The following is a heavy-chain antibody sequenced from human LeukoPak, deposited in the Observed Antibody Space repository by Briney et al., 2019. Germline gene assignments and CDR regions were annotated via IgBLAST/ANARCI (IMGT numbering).Heavy chain of an antibody. CDR3: ARDGSSGWYWVDY. Sequence: GGSLRLSCAASEFTFSNALMNWVRQAPGKGLEWVAVIWYDGSNKYYADSVKGRFTISRDNSKNTLYLQMNSLRAEDTAVYYCARDGSSGWYWVDYWGQGTLVTVSS. CDR1: EFTFSNAL. CDR2: IWYDGSNK. J-gene: IGHJ4*02. V-gene: IGHV3-33*08. D-gene: IGHD6-19*01.